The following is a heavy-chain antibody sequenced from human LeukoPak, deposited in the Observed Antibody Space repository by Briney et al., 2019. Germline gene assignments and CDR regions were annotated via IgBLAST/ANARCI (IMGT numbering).Heavy chain of an antibody. D-gene: IGHD3-3*01. CDR2: ISSIGSTI. CDR1: GFTFSDYY. Sequence: GGSLRLSCAASGFTFSDYYMSWIRQAPGKGLEWVSYISSIGSTIYYADSVKRRFTISRDNAKNSLYLQMNSRRAEDTAVYYXXXXSXFLTXXXXXXDVWGQGTTVTVSS. V-gene: IGHV3-11*01. J-gene: IGHJ6*02. CDR3: XXXSXFLTXXXXXXDV.